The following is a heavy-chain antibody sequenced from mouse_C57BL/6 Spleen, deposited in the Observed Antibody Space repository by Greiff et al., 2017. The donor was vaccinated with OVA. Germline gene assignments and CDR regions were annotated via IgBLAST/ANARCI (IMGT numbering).Heavy chain of an antibody. CDR3: ARGGNYYFDY. Sequence: EVKLQESGPELVKPGASVKMSCKASGYTFTDYNMHWVKQSHGKSLEWIGYINPNNGGTSYNQKFKGKATLTVNKSSSTAYMELRSLTSEDSAVYYCARGGNYYFDYWGQGTTLTVSS. CDR2: INPNNGGT. CDR1: GYTFTDYN. J-gene: IGHJ2*01. D-gene: IGHD2-1*01. V-gene: IGHV1-22*01.